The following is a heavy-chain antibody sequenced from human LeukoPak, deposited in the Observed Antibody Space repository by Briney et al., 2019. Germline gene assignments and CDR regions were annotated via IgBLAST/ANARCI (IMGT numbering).Heavy chain of an antibody. J-gene: IGHJ4*02. Sequence: PSETLSLTCTVSGDSISSSSYYWGWIRQPPGKGLECIGNIHYSGGTYYNPSLKSRVTISVDTSKNQISLKLSSVTAADTAVYYCARTGAATWKYYFDSWGQGTLVIVSS. CDR2: IHYSGGT. D-gene: IGHD1-1*01. CDR1: GDSISSSSYY. V-gene: IGHV4-39*01. CDR3: ARTGAATWKYYFDS.